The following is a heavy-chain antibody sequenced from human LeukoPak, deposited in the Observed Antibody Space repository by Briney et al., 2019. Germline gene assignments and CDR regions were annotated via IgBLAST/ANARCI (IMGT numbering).Heavy chain of an antibody. CDR3: AKGHYYGSGSLDY. Sequence: PGGSLRLSCAASGFTFSTYTMYWVRHPPGKGLEWVSIIGSSGGGIHYADSVKGRFTISRDNSKNTLYVQMNSLRAEDTAVYYCAKGHYYGSGSLDYWGQGTLVTVSS. CDR1: GFTFSTYT. J-gene: IGHJ4*02. D-gene: IGHD3-10*01. CDR2: IGSSGGGI. V-gene: IGHV3-23*01.